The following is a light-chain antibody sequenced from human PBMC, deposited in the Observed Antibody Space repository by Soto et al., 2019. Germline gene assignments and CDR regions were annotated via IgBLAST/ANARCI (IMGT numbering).Light chain of an antibody. J-gene: IGKJ4*01. Sequence: DIQMTQSPSSVSASVGDRVTITCRASQGISSWVAWYQQRPGKAPNLLIYAASSLQRGVPSRFSGSGSETELSPTVSSLQPEDFATYYSKQADTFPLTFGGGTKVEIK. CDR3: KQADTFPLT. CDR1: QGISSW. V-gene: IGKV1-12*01. CDR2: AAS.